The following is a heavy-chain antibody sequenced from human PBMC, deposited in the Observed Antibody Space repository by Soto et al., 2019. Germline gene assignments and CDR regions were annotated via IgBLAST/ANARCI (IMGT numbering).Heavy chain of an antibody. CDR1: GFILIPYW. CDR3: ARDLGGPDY. V-gene: IGHV3-74*03. D-gene: IGHD3-16*01. Sequence: GALRLSCAASGFILIPYWMHWVRQFPVRVLEWVARLSSDGFGAAYADSVKGRFFISRDIARNTLSLQMNSLRADDTAAYYCARDLGGPDYWGRGTSVTVSS. J-gene: IGHJ4*02. CDR2: LSSDGFGA.